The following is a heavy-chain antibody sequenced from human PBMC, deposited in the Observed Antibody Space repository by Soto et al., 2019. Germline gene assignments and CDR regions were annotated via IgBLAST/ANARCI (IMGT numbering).Heavy chain of an antibody. D-gene: IGHD3-10*01. J-gene: IGHJ2*01. Sequence: QVQLQESGPGLVKPSQTLSLTCTVSGGSISSGDYYWSWIRQPPGKGLEWIGYIYYSGSTYYNPSLTSRVTISVDTSKNQFSLKLSSVTAADTAVYYCARVRSYYYGSGPSGYFDLWGRGTLVTVSS. V-gene: IGHV4-30-4*01. CDR1: GGSISSGDYY. CDR2: IYYSGST. CDR3: ARVRSYYYGSGPSGYFDL.